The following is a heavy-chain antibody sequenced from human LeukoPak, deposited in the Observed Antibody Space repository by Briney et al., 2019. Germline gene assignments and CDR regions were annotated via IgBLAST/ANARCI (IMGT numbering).Heavy chain of an antibody. V-gene: IGHV4-4*07. J-gene: IGHJ5*02. CDR1: GGSISSYY. CDR2: IYTSGSR. CDR3: ARVRRGYSNYVFEHNWFDP. D-gene: IGHD4-11*01. Sequence: SETLSLTCAVPGGSISSYYWSWIRQPAGKGLEWIGRIYTSGSRNYNPSLKSRVTMSVDASTNQFSLQLSSVTGADTAVYYCARVRRGYSNYVFEHNWFDPWGQGTLVTVSS.